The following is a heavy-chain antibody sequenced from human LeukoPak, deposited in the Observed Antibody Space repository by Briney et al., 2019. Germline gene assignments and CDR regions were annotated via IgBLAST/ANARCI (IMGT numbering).Heavy chain of an antibody. Sequence: SETLSLTCTVSGASLSSYYWSWIRQPAGKGLEWIGRIYTSGNTNYNPSLRSRVTMSVDMSKNQFSLKLSSVTAADTAVYYCATCSITGDDVDYWGQGTLVTVSS. J-gene: IGHJ4*02. CDR1: GASLSSYY. CDR3: ATCSITGDDVDY. D-gene: IGHD7-27*01. V-gene: IGHV4-4*07. CDR2: IYTSGNT.